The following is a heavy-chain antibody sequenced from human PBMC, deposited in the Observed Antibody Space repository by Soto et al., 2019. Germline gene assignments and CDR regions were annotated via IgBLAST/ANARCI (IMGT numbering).Heavy chain of an antibody. CDR1: GYTFTSYG. J-gene: IGHJ5*02. Sequence: ASVKVSCKASGYTFTSYGISWVRQAPGQGLEWMGWISAYNGNTNYAQKLQGRVTMTTDTSTSTAYMELRSLRSDDTAVYYCARDLLAAILWFGGNWFDPWGQGTLVTVSS. CDR2: ISAYNGNT. V-gene: IGHV1-18*01. D-gene: IGHD3-10*01. CDR3: ARDLLAAILWFGGNWFDP.